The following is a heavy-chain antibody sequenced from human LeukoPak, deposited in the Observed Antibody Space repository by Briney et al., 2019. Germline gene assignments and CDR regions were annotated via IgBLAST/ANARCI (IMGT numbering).Heavy chain of an antibody. J-gene: IGHJ3*02. CDR3: ARRFAPLRPRWYSSSSHGGDAFDI. CDR2: FSSSSSYI. D-gene: IGHD6-6*01. Sequence: GGSLRLSCAASGFTFSSYSMNWVRQAPGKGLEWVSSFSSSSSYIYYADSVKGRFTISRGNAKNSLFLQMNSLRTEDTAVYYCARRFAPLRPRWYSSSSHGGDAFDIWGQGTMVTVSS. V-gene: IGHV3-21*01. CDR1: GFTFSSYS.